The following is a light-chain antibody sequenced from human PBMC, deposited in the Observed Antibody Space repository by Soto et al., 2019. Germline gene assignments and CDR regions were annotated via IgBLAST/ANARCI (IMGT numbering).Light chain of an antibody. CDR3: QQSYSTPRT. CDR2: AAS. V-gene: IGKV1-39*01. J-gene: IGKJ5*01. CDR1: QSISTH. Sequence: DIQMTQSPSSLSASVVDRVSITCRASQSISTHLSWYQQKPGKAPKLLIYAASSLQSWVPSRFTGSGSGTAFTLTISSLQPEDFATYYCQQSYSTPRTFGQGTRLEIK.